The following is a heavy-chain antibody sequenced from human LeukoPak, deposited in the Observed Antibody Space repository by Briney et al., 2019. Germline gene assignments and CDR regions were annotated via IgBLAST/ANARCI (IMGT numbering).Heavy chain of an antibody. CDR2: IMPLFGTA. Sequence: SVKVSCKTSGGTFNNSAISWVRQAPGQWLEWLGGIMPLFGTAGYAQKFQGRVTITKDESTRTVYLELTSLTSDDTAVYYCARDVHGDYGSGWFDPWGQGTLVSVSS. J-gene: IGHJ5*02. V-gene: IGHV1-69*05. D-gene: IGHD4-17*01. CDR3: ARDVHGDYGSGWFDP. CDR1: GGTFNNSA.